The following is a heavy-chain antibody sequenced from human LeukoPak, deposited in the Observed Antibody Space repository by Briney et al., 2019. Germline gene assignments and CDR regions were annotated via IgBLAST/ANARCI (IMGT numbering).Heavy chain of an antibody. CDR3: ARTYYDILTGYYTRAFDI. Sequence: NPGGSLRLSCAASGFTFSSYSMNWVRQAPGKGLEWVSSISSSSSYIYYADSVKGRFTISRDNAKNSLYLQMNSLRAEDTAVYYCARTYYDILTGYYTRAFDIWGQGTMVTVSS. J-gene: IGHJ3*02. V-gene: IGHV3-21*01. D-gene: IGHD3-9*01. CDR2: ISSSSSYI. CDR1: GFTFSSYS.